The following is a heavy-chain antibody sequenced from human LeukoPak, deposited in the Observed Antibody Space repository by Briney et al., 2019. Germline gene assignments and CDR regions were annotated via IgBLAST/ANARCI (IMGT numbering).Heavy chain of an antibody. CDR2: ISYDGSNK. CDR3: AKAVGIAAAGNWFDP. Sequence: GGSLRLSCAASGFTFSSYAMHWVRQAPGKGLEWVAVISYDGSNKYYADSVKGRFTISRDNSKNTLYLQMNSLRAEDTAVYYCAKAVGIAAAGNWFDPWGQGTLVTVSS. J-gene: IGHJ5*02. D-gene: IGHD6-13*01. V-gene: IGHV3-30*04. CDR1: GFTFSSYA.